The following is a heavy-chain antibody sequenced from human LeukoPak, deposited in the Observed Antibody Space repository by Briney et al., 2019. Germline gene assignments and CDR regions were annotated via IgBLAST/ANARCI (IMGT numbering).Heavy chain of an antibody. CDR2: ISSSSSTI. J-gene: IGHJ4*02. CDR1: GFTFSSYS. D-gene: IGHD5-18*01. Sequence: GGSLRLSCAASGFTFSSYSMNWVRQAAGKGLEWVSYISSSSSTIYYADSEXGRFTISRDNAKNSLYLQMNNLRAEDTAVYYCARGGTRGYSPSDYWGQGTLVTASS. CDR3: ARGGTRGYSPSDY. V-gene: IGHV3-48*04.